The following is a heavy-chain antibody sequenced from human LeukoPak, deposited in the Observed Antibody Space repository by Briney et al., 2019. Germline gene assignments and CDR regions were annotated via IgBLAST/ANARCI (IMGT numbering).Heavy chain of an antibody. CDR3: ARDSTGGYLDY. Sequence: AASVKVSCKTSGYTFTVYHIHWVRQAPGQGLERMGWISPDSGGTNYAQQFQGRVTMSRDTSISTAYMELSRLTSDDTAVYYCARDSTGGYLDYWGQGTLVTVSS. V-gene: IGHV1-2*02. J-gene: IGHJ4*02. CDR1: GYTFTVYH. D-gene: IGHD5-12*01. CDR2: ISPDSGGT.